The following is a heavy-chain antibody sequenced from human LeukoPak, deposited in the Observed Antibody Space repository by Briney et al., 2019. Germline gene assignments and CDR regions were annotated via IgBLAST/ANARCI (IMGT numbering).Heavy chain of an antibody. V-gene: IGHV3-21*01. J-gene: IGHJ4*02. CDR2: ISSSSSYI. CDR3: ARDVTLGNFDY. Sequence: GGSLRLSCAASGFTFSSYEMNWVRQAPGKGLEWVSSISSSSSYIYYADSVKGRFTISRDNAKNSLYLQMNSLRAEDTAVYYCARDVTLGNFDYWGQGILVIVSS. D-gene: IGHD3-16*01. CDR1: GFTFSSYE.